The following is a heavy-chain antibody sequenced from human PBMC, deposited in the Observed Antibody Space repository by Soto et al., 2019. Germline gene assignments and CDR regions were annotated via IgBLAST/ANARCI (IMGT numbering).Heavy chain of an antibody. V-gene: IGHV1-18*01. CDR3: ARDPLITIFGVVINGVSWFDP. CDR1: GYTFTSYG. D-gene: IGHD3-3*01. J-gene: IGHJ5*02. Sequence: GASVKVSCTASGYTFTSYGISWVRQAPGQGLEWMGWISAYNGNTNYAQKLQGRVTMTTDTSTSTAYMELRSLRSDDTAVYYCARDPLITIFGVVINGVSWFDPWGQGTLVTVSS. CDR2: ISAYNGNT.